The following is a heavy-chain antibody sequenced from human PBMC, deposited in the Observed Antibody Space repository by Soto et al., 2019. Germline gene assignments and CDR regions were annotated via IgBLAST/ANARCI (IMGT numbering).Heavy chain of an antibody. CDR3: ARGCDILTGYYNRYYYGMDV. CDR2: IIPIFGTA. J-gene: IGHJ6*02. V-gene: IGHV1-69*06. D-gene: IGHD3-9*01. Sequence: SVKVSCKASGGTFSSYAISWVRQAPGQGLEWMGGIIPIFGTANYAQKFQGRVTITADKSTSTAYMELSSLRSEDTAVYYCARGCDILTGYYNRYYYGMDVWGQGTTVTVSS. CDR1: GGTFSSYA.